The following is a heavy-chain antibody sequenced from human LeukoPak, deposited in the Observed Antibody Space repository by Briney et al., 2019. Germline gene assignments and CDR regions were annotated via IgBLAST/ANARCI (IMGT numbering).Heavy chain of an antibody. J-gene: IGHJ4*02. D-gene: IGHD1-20*01. V-gene: IGHV3-74*01. CDR2: INDDGGGT. CDR1: GVTFSDYY. Sequence: QPGGSLRLSCAASGVTFSDYYTHWVRQAPGKGLEWVSRINDDGGGTSYADSVKGRFTISRDSAKNTVYLQMDTLRGEDTALYYCARALYNWNDVVWGQGTLVTVSS. CDR3: ARALYNWNDVV.